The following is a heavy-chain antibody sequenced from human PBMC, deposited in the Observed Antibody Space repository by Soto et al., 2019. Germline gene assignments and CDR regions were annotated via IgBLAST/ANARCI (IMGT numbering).Heavy chain of an antibody. CDR2: VTHDGTER. Sequence: QVQLVASGGGVVQPGRSLSLSCAASGFTLSGHGLHWVRQAPGKGLEWVAVVTHDGTERHYPDSVKGRFTITRDISKNTFYLQMNSLRVEDTAMYYCAREKNSGYYRTVDYWGQGTLVPVSS. V-gene: IGHV3-30*03. CDR1: GFTLSGHG. J-gene: IGHJ4*02. D-gene: IGHD3-10*01. CDR3: AREKNSGYYRTVDY.